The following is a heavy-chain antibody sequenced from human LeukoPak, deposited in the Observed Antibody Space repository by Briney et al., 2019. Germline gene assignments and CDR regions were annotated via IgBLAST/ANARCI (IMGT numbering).Heavy chain of an antibody. CDR3: AREGGYSYGYPGDAFDI. J-gene: IGHJ3*02. CDR2: ISGSGGST. V-gene: IGHV3-23*01. Sequence: GGSLRLSCAASGFTFSSYAMTWVRQAPGKGLERVSAISGSGGSTYYADSVKGRFTISRDNAKNSLYLQMNSLRAEDTAVYYCAREGGYSYGYPGDAFDIWGQGTMVTVSS. CDR1: GFTFSSYA. D-gene: IGHD5-18*01.